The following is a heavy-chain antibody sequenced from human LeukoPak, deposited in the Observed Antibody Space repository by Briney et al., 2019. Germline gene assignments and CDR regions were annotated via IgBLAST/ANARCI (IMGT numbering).Heavy chain of an antibody. CDR1: GFTFSSYS. CDR2: ISSSSSYI. D-gene: IGHD5-12*01. J-gene: IGHJ4*02. CDR3: ARAREDIVPGY. Sequence: GGSLRLSCAASGFTFSSYSMNWVRQAPGKGLEWVSSISSSSSYIYYADSVKGRFTISRDNAKNSLHLQMKGLRTEDKAVYYCARAREDIVPGYWGQGTLVTVSS. V-gene: IGHV3-21*01.